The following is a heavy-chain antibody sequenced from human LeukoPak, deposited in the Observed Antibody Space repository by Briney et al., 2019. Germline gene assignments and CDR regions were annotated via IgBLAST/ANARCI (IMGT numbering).Heavy chain of an antibody. CDR1: GYTFTSYG. CDR3: ARRDSSSWQPFDY. Sequence: ASVKVSCKASGYTFTSYGISWVRQAPGQGLEWMGWISAYNGNTNYAQKFQGRVTMTRDMSTSTVYMELSSLRSEDTAVYYCARRDSSSWQPFDYWGQGTLVTVSS. CDR2: ISAYNGNT. D-gene: IGHD6-13*01. V-gene: IGHV1-18*01. J-gene: IGHJ4*02.